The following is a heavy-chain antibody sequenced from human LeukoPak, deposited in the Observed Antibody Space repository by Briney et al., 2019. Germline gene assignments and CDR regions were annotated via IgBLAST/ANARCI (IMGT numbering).Heavy chain of an antibody. D-gene: IGHD1-1*01. V-gene: IGHV3-33*01. CDR2: IWYDGNNK. CDR3: VRDPSGSGFAFDS. Sequence: GGSLRLSCAASGFTFSSYGMHWVRQAPGKGLEWVALIWYDGNNKYYADSVKGRFTISRGNSEDTLYLQMNSLRAEDTAVYYCVRDPSGSGFAFDSWGQGALVTVSS. CDR1: GFTFSSYG. J-gene: IGHJ4*02.